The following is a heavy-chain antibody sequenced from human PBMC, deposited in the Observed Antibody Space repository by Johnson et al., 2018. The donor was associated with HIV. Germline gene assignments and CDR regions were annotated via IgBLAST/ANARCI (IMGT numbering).Heavy chain of an antibody. CDR2: ISYDGSNK. J-gene: IGHJ3*02. Sequence: QVLLVESGGGVVQPGRSLRLSCAASGFTFSSYAMHWVRQDPGKGLEWVAVISYDGSNKYYADSVMGRFPISRDNSKNTLYLQINSLRAEDTAVYYCARVSSSVTTARYGAFDIWGQGTMVIVSS. CDR3: ARVSSSVTTARYGAFDI. D-gene: IGHD4-17*01. V-gene: IGHV3-30-3*01. CDR1: GFTFSSYA.